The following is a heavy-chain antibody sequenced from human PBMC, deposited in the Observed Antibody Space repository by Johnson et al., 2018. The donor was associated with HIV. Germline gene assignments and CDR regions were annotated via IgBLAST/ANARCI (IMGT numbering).Heavy chain of an antibody. Sequence: VQLVESGGGLVQPGGSLRLSCAASGFTFSSNYMSWVRQAPGKGLEWVSAIGTAGDTYYPGSVKGRFTISRDHSENTLYLQMNSLRPEDTAVYFCARDGKYSSIGPDAFDVWGQGTMVAVSS. CDR2: IGTAGDT. J-gene: IGHJ3*01. CDR1: GFTFSSNY. D-gene: IGHD6-13*01. V-gene: IGHV3-66*02. CDR3: ARDGKYSSIGPDAFDV.